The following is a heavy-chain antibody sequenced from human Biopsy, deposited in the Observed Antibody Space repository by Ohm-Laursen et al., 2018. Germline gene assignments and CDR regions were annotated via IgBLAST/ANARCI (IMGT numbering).Heavy chain of an antibody. V-gene: IGHV4-31*03. CDR2: MHHSGPT. D-gene: IGHD1-14*01. CDR1: GDSISNDYY. Sequence: SQTLSLTCTVSGDSISNDYYWTWIRQVPGEGLEWIAYMHHSGPTYTYYNPSLKSRVAISVEVSKNQFSLKVSSVTAADTAVYFCTRKPNSLYYFDHWGQGTLVTVSS. J-gene: IGHJ4*02. CDR3: TRKPNSLYYFDH.